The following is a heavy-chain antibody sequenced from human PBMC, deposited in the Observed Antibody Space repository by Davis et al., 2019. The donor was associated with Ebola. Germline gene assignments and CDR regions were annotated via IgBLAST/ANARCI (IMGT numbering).Heavy chain of an antibody. V-gene: IGHV4-34*01. CDR1: GGSLSGYY. J-gene: IGHJ6*03. D-gene: IGHD6-6*01. CDR3: ARDRDSTSPPYYYYYMDV. CDR2: IKYSGTT. Sequence: MPSETLSLTCAVYGGSLSGYYWSWIRQPPGKGLEWIGEIKYSGTTNYNPSLKSRVTISVDTSKNQFSLKLSSVTAADTAVYYCARDRDSTSPPYYYYYMDVWGKGTTVTVSS.